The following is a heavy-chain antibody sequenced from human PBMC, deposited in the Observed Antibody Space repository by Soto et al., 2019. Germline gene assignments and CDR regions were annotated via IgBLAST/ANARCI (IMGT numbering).Heavy chain of an antibody. V-gene: IGHV1-3*01. CDR3: ARGAAGSGSYPDY. CDR2: INAGNGNT. J-gene: IGHJ4*02. Sequence: QVQLVQSGAEVKKPGASVKVSCKASGYTFTSYAMHWVRQAPGQRLEWMGWINAGNGNTKYSQKFQGRVTITRDTSANTADMELSSLRSEDTAVYYCARGAAGSGSYPDYWGQGTLVTVSS. D-gene: IGHD3-10*01. CDR1: GYTFTSYA.